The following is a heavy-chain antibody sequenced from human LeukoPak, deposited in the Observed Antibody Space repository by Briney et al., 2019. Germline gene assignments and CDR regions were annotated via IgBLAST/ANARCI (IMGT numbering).Heavy chain of an antibody. CDR3: AKIDGSYFDC. Sequence: PGGSLRLSCAASGFTFSSYAMSWVRQPPGKGLEWVSTISGSGGSTYYADSVKGRFTISRDSSKNTLYLQMNSLRAEDTAVYSCAKIDGSYFDCWGQGTLVTVSS. CDR1: GFTFSSYA. V-gene: IGHV3-23*01. J-gene: IGHJ4*02. CDR2: ISGSGGST. D-gene: IGHD1-26*01.